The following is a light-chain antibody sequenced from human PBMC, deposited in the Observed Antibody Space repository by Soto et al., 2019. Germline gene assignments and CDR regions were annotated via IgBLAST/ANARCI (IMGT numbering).Light chain of an antibody. CDR2: RAS. V-gene: IGKV3-20*01. CDR1: QSVSSSY. J-gene: IGKJ3*01. CDR3: QPYGFT. Sequence: IVLTQSPGTLSLSPGERATLSCRASQSVSSSYLAWYQQKPGQAPRLLLYRASSRATDIPVRFSGSGSGTDFTLTISRLEREDVAVYYSQPYGFTFGPGTKVDIK.